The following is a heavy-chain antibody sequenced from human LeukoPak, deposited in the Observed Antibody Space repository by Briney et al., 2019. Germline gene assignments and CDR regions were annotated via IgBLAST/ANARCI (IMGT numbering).Heavy chain of an antibody. CDR2: ISSYNGNT. D-gene: IGHD3-22*01. Sequence: ASVKVSCKASGYTFNSYGISWVRQAPGQGLEYMGWISSYNGNTYYAQKFQGRITMTTDTSTSIAYMELRSLRSDDTAVYYCARGEGMGPYYDSSGYYLDVWGQGTTVTVSS. J-gene: IGHJ6*02. CDR1: GYTFNSYG. CDR3: ARGEGMGPYYDSSGYYLDV. V-gene: IGHV1-18*01.